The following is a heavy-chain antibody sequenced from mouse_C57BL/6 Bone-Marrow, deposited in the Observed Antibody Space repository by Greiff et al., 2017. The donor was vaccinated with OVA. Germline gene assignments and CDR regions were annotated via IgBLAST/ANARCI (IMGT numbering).Heavy chain of an antibody. CDR3: AGRYYGSSLVV. CDR2: IYPSSGST. J-gene: IGHJ2*01. CDR1: GYTFTSYG. Sequence: QVQLQQSGAELARPGASVKLSCKASGYTFTSYGISWVKQRPGQGLEWIGEIYPSSGSTYYNAKFKGKATLTADNSSSTAYMELRSLTSEDSAVYFCAGRYYGSSLVVWGQGTTLTGSS. V-gene: IGHV1-81*01. D-gene: IGHD1-1*01.